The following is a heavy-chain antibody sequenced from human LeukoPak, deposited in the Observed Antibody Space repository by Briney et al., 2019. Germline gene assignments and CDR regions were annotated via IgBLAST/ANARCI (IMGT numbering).Heavy chain of an antibody. CDR2: ISSSSSYI. J-gene: IGHJ4*02. Sequence: GGSLRLSCAASGFTFSNCTMNWVRQAPGKGLEWVSSISSSSSYIYYADSVKGRFTISRDNPKNSLYLQMSSLRAEDTAVYYCARGLGTYDSSELTWPMISFWGQGTLVTVSS. D-gene: IGHD3-22*01. V-gene: IGHV3-21*01. CDR1: GFTFSNCT. CDR3: ARGLGTYDSSELTWPMISF.